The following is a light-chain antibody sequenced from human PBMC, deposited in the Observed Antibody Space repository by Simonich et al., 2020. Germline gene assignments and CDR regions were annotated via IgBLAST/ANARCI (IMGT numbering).Light chain of an antibody. J-gene: IGKJ1*01. CDR2: WAA. CDR1: QSVLYSSNNKNY. CDR3: QQYYSTPPT. Sequence: DIVMNQSPDSLAVSLGERATINCKSSQSVLYSSNNKNYLAWYQQKPGQPPKLLIYWAATRETGVPDRFSGSGSGTEFTLTISSLQAEDVAVYYCQQYYSTPPTFGQGTKVEIK. V-gene: IGKV4-1*01.